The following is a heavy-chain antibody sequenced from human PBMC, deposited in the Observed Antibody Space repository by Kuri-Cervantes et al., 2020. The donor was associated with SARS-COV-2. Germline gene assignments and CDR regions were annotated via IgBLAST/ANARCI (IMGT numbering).Heavy chain of an antibody. D-gene: IGHD1-1*01. Sequence: GESLKISCAASGFTFSGHWIHWVRQAPGKGVVWVSRINPDGSYTINAYSVKGRFTLSRDNAKNMLFLQMNSLRAEDTAVYYCVRDGDHWNFDYWGQGTPVTVSS. CDR2: INPDGSYT. CDR3: VRDGDHWNFDY. CDR1: GFTFSGHW. J-gene: IGHJ4*02. V-gene: IGHV3-74*01.